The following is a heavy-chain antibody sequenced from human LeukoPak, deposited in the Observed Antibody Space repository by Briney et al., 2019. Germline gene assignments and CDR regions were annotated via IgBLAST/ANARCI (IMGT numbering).Heavy chain of an antibody. D-gene: IGHD1-26*01. V-gene: IGHV4-59*08. J-gene: IGHJ4*02. CDR3: ARHVFRGSHPGGAFDY. CDR1: GGSISSYY. Sequence: SETLSLTCTVSGGSISSYYWSWIRQPPGKGLEWIGYIYYSGSTNYNPSLKSRVTISVDTSKNQFSLKLSSVTAADTAVYYCARHVFRGSHPGGAFDYWGQGTLVTVSS. CDR2: IYYSGST.